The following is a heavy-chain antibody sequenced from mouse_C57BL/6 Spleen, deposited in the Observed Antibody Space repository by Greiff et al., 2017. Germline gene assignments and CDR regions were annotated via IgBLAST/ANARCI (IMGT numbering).Heavy chain of an antibody. V-gene: IGHV1-7*01. J-gene: IGHJ3*01. CDR3: AAGSSYEGFAY. Sequence: QVQLLQSGAGLAKPGASVKLSCTASGFTFTSYWMHWVRQTPGQGLQWIGYISGGGGYTKYHQRVKDRATLTADKSSNTAYLQLSSLTYEDCAIYYCAAGSSYEGFAYWGQGTLVTVSA. CDR2: ISGGGGYT. D-gene: IGHD1-1*01. CDR1: GFTFTSYW.